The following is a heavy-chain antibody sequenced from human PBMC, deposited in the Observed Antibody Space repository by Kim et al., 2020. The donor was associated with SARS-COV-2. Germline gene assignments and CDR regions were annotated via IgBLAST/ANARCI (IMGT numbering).Heavy chain of an antibody. CDR3: AKDDSRGYSTYYYFDY. Sequence: GGSLRLSCAASGFTFDDYAIHWVRKAPGKGLEWVSGISWYTGSIGYSDSLKGRCIISTDNAKNSLFLQMISLIAADTASYYCAKDDSRGYSTYYYFDYWG. J-gene: IGHJ4*01. CDR1: GFTFDDYA. CDR2: ISWYTGSI. V-gene: IGHV3-9*01. D-gene: IGHD3-22*01.